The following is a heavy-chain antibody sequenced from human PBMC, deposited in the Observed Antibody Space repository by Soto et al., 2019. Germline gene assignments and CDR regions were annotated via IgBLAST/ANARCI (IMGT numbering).Heavy chain of an antibody. D-gene: IGHD3-16*01. CDR2: IIPMFGIT. J-gene: IGHJ4*02. CDR3: ATATVTFGGGLNA. CDR1: GATFSSST. V-gene: IGHV1-69*02. Sequence: QVQLVQSGADVKKPGSSVKVSCKASGATFSSSTFTWVRQSPGQGLEWMGRIIPMFGITNSAQKFQGRLGTTADESTNTVFMDMSSLRSDDTAIYYFATATVTFGGGLNAWGQGTLVTVSS.